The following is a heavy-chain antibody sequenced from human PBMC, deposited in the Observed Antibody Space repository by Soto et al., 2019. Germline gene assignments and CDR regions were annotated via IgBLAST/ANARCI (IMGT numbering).Heavy chain of an antibody. CDR2: IYNSGSA. CDR1: GASISNDY. V-gene: IGHV4-59*01. Sequence: SETLSLTCTVFGASISNDYWSWIRQPPGEGLEWIGYIYNSGSANYNSSLKSRVTISIDTSKNQFSLRLSSVTAADTAVYHCATSAARDYYYYYYMDVWGKGTTVTVSS. J-gene: IGHJ6*03. D-gene: IGHD2-15*01. CDR3: ATSAARDYYYYYYMDV.